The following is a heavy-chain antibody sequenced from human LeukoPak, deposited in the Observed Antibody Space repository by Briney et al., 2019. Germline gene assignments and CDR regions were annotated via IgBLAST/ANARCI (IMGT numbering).Heavy chain of an antibody. Sequence: SETLSLTCAVYGGSFSGYYWSWIRRPPGKGLEWIGEINHSGSTNYNPSLKSRVTISVDTSKNQFSLKLSSVTAADTAVYYCARRRYYYDSSGYYYWGQGTLVTVSS. J-gene: IGHJ4*02. D-gene: IGHD3-22*01. CDR3: ARRRYYYDSSGYYY. CDR2: INHSGST. V-gene: IGHV4-34*01. CDR1: GGSFSGYY.